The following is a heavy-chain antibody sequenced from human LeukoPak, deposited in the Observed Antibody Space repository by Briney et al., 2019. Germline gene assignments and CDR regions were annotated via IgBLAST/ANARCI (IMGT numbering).Heavy chain of an antibody. J-gene: IGHJ3*02. CDR1: GGSISTDY. CDR2: IYYSGST. V-gene: IGHV4-59*08. D-gene: IGHD3-3*01. Sequence: ETSETLSLTCTVSGGSISTDYWSWIRQPPGKGLEWIGYIYYSGSTNYNPSLKSRVTISVDTSKKQLSLKLTSVTAADTAVYYCARHGGFWTDIQHAFDIWGQGTMVTVSS. CDR3: ARHGGFWTDIQHAFDI.